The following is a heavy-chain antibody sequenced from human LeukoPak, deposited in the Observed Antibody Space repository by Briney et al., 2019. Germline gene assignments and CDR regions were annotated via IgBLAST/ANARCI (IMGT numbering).Heavy chain of an antibody. CDR3: ARNIVVVPAARGAFDI. CDR2: INPNSGGT. CDR1: GYTFTGYY. J-gene: IGHJ3*02. D-gene: IGHD2-2*01. Sequence: ASVKVSCKSSGYTFTGYYMHWVRQAPGQRLEWMGWINPNSGGTNYAQKFQGRVTMTRDTSISTAYMELSRLRSDDTAVYYCARNIVVVPAARGAFDIWGQGTMVTVSS. V-gene: IGHV1-2*02.